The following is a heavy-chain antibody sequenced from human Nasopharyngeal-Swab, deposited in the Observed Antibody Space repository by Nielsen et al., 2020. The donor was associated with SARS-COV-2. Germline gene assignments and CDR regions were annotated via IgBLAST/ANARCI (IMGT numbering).Heavy chain of an antibody. J-gene: IGHJ6*03. D-gene: IGHD6-6*01. Sequence: GGSLRLSCAASGFTFSSYGMHWVRQAPGKGLEWVAVISYDGSNKYYADSVKGRFTISRDNSKNTLYLQMNSLRAEDTAVYYCARCLEYSSSQDYYYYYMDVWGKGTTVTVSS. CDR1: GFTFSSYG. CDR2: ISYDGSNK. CDR3: ARCLEYSSSQDYYYYYMDV. V-gene: IGHV3-30*03.